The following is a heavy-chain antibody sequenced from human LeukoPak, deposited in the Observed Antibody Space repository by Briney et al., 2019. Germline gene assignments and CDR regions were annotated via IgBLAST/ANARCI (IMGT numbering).Heavy chain of an antibody. D-gene: IGHD4-17*01. Sequence: ASVKVSCKVSGYTFTSYYMHWVRQAPGQGLEWMGIINPSGGSTSYAQKFQGRVTMTRDMSTSTVYMELSSLRSEDTAVYYCARAYGDPYFDYWGQGTLVTVSS. CDR3: ARAYGDPYFDY. CDR1: GYTFTSYY. V-gene: IGHV1-46*01. J-gene: IGHJ4*02. CDR2: INPSGGST.